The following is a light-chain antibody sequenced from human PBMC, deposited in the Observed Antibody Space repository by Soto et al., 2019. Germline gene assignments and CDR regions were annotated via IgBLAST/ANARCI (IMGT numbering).Light chain of an antibody. CDR1: QSVGTF. V-gene: IGKV3-11*01. CDR3: QQCNNWPQWT. Sequence: EIVLTQYPATLSLSPGERATLSCRASQSVGTFFAWYQQKPGQAPRLLIYDASNRATGIPPRFSGSGSGTDFPLTISSLEPEDFAVYYCQQCNNWPQWTFGQGTKVDIK. J-gene: IGKJ1*01. CDR2: DAS.